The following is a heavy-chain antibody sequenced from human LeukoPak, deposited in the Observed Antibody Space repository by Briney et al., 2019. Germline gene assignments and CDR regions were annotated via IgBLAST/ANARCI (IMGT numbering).Heavy chain of an antibody. CDR1: GFTFSSYG. CDR2: ISYDGSNK. D-gene: IGHD3-10*01. CDR3: AKDGLWFGESGFFDY. V-gene: IGHV3-30*18. Sequence: GRSLRLSCAASGFTFSSYGMHWVRQAPGKGLEWVAVISYDGSNKYYADSVKGRFTISRDNSKNTLYLQMNSLRAEDTAVHYCAKDGLWFGESGFFDYWGQGTLVTVSS. J-gene: IGHJ4*02.